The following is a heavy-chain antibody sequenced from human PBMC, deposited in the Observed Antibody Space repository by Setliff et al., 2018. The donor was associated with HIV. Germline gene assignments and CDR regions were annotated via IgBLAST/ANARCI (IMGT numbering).Heavy chain of an antibody. CDR3: ARIFGDQGYYYGMDV. Sequence: SETLSLTCTVSGGSISSYYWSWIRQPPGKGLEWIGYIYYSGSTNYNPSLKSRVTISVDKSKNQFSLKLSSVIAAHTAVYYCARIFGDQGYYYGMDVWGQGTTVTVSS. CDR1: GGSISSYY. J-gene: IGHJ6*02. D-gene: IGHD3-3*01. V-gene: IGHV4-59*01. CDR2: IYYSGST.